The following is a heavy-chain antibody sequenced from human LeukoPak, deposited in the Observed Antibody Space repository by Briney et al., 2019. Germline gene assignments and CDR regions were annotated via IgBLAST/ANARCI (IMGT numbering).Heavy chain of an antibody. V-gene: IGHV3-9*01. CDR1: GFTFDDTA. Sequence: GGSLRLSCAASGFTFDDTAMHWVRQAPGKGLEGVSGISWNGDSIDYADSVKGRFPISRDNAKNSLYLQMNSLRAEDTALYYCATSWSYGSGSYYNPIAYWGQGTLVTVSS. CDR3: ATSWSYGSGSYYNPIAY. CDR2: ISWNGDSI. D-gene: IGHD3-10*01. J-gene: IGHJ4*02.